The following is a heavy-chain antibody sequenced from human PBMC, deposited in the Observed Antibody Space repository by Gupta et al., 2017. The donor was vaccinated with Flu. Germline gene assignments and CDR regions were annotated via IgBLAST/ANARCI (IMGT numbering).Heavy chain of an antibody. J-gene: IGHJ4*02. CDR1: GFAFFDYS. CDR2: ISWDSVYI. Sequence: EVHLVESGGDLVQPGRSLRLSCEASGFAFFDYSMHWVRQAPGKGLEWVAGISWDSVYIGYADSVKGRFTISRDNGKHSVYLQMDSLGAEDTALYYCARSERTKGYYFDYWGQGNQVTVSS. V-gene: IGHV3-9*01. D-gene: IGHD2-15*01. CDR3: ARSERTKGYYFDY.